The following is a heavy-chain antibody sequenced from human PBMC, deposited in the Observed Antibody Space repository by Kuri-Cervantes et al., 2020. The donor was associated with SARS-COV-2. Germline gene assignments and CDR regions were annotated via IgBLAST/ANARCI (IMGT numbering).Heavy chain of an antibody. J-gene: IGHJ4*02. V-gene: IGHV1-2*02. CDR1: GGTFTGYY. Sequence: GESLKISCKASGGTFTGYYMHWVRQAPGKGLEWMGWINPNSGGTNYAQKFQGRVTMTRDTSISTAYMELSRLRSDDTAVYYCARAAEGRYYFDYWGQGTLVTVSS. CDR2: INPNSGGT. CDR3: ARAAEGRYYFDY.